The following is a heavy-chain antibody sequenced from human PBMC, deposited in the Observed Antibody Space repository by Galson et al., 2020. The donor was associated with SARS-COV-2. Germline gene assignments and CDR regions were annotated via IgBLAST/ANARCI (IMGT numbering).Heavy chain of an antibody. CDR2: LYTGGDT. J-gene: IGHJ3*01. D-gene: IGHD3-22*01. Sequence: GGSLRLSCAASGFTVSNTYMTWVRQAPGKGLEWVSILYTGGDTYYPDYVRGRFTIARDNSKNTLYLQMSNLRVEDTAVYYCARAGPLLPHDAFDVWCQGALVVVS. CDR1: GFTVSNTY. V-gene: IGHV3-53*01. CDR3: ARAGPLLPHDAFDV.